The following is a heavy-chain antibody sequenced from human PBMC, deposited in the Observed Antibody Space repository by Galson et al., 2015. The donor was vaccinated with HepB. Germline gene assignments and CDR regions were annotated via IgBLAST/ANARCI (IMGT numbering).Heavy chain of an antibody. CDR1: GLRLRVYA. D-gene: IGHD1-1*01. V-gene: IGHV3-9*01. CDR2: INWNSATI. Sequence: PLRLSCAAFGLRLRVYAMHWVRQAPGKGLEWVSGINWNSATIGNSDSAKGRFTISRDNAKSSLYLQMDSLRPEDTALYYCVKVIQHSHYMDVWGKGTTVTVS. CDR3: VKVIQHSHYMDV. J-gene: IGHJ6*03.